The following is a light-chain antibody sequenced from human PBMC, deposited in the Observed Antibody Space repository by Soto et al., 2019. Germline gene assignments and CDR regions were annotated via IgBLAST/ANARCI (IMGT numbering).Light chain of an antibody. J-gene: IGKJ2*01. CDR1: QIIGSD. CDR2: GTS. V-gene: IGKV1-39*01. Sequence: DIQMTQSPSSLSASVGDMVTITCRASQIIGSDLNWYQQKPGKAPKLLVYGTSTLQGGVPSRFSGRGSGTHFTLFIYGLHPEDFAVYFCQQGYKTAYTFVQGSK. CDR3: QQGYKTAYT.